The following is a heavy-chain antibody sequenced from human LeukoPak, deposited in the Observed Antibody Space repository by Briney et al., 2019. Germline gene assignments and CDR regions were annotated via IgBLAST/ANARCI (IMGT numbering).Heavy chain of an antibody. D-gene: IGHD4-17*01. CDR1: GYTFTGYY. CDR2: INPNSGGT. J-gene: IGHJ4*02. V-gene: IGHV1-2*02. CDR3: ATGDYGDYCSNY. Sequence: ASVKVSCKASGYTFTGYYMHWVRQAPGQGLEWMGWINPNSGGTNYAQKFQGRVTMTRGTSISTAYMELSRLRSDDTAVYYCATGDYGDYCSNYWGQGTLVTVSS.